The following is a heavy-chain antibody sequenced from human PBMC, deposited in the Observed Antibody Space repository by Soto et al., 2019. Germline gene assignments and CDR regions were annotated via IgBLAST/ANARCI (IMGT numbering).Heavy chain of an antibody. J-gene: IGHJ2*01. V-gene: IGHV3-33*01. Sequence: SLRLSCAASGFTFSSYGMHWVRQAPGKGLEWVAVIWYDGSNKYYADSVKGRFTISRDNSKNTLYLQMNSLRAEDTAVYYCARPRYYNVWYFDLWGRGTLVTVSS. D-gene: IGHD3-10*01. CDR2: IWYDGSNK. CDR1: GFTFSSYG. CDR3: ARPRYYNVWYFDL.